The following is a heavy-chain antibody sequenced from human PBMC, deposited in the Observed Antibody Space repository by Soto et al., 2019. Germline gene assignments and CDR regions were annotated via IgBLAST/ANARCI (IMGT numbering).Heavy chain of an antibody. D-gene: IGHD2-8*02. V-gene: IGHV3-23*01. CDR1: GFTFSNNA. J-gene: IGHJ4*02. Sequence: GGSLRLSCAASGFTFSNNAMNWVRQAPGKGLEWVSVISGSSANTYYADSVKGRFTISRDNSKNTLYLQMNSLRVEDTVVYYCAKRVCTGGGTCYYFDSWGQGTLVTVSS. CDR3: AKRVCTGGGTCYYFDS. CDR2: ISGSSANT.